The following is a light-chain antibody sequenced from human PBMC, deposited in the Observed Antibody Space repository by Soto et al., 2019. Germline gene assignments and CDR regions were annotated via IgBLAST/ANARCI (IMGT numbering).Light chain of an antibody. V-gene: IGKV3-15*01. CDR3: QQYNNWPLT. CDR2: GAS. J-gene: IGKJ4*01. Sequence: EIVMTQSPATLSVSPGERATLSCRASQSVNIYLAWYQQKFGQAHRLLIYGASTRATGIPARFSGSGSGTEFTLTISSLQSEDFAVYYCQQYNNWPLTFGGGTKVEIK. CDR1: QSVNIY.